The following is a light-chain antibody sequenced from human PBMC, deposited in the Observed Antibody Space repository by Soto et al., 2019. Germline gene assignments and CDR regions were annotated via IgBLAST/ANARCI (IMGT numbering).Light chain of an antibody. J-gene: IGKJ4*01. CDR3: QQRGT. V-gene: IGKV3-11*01. CDR2: DAT. CDR1: QTVITY. Sequence: EVVLTQSPATLSLSAGERATLSCRASQTVITYLAWYQQKPGQAPRLLIFDATKRVTGIPARFSGSGSGTDFTLTISSLEPEDFAVYYCQQRGTFGGGTKVDI.